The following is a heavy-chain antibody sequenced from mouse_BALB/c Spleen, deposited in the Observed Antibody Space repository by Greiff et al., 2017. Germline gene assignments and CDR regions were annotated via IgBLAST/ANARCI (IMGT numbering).Heavy chain of an antibody. J-gene: IGHJ3*01. CDR2: INPSTGYT. V-gene: IGHV1-4*01. CDR3: ARAFAY. CDR1: GYTFTSYW. Sequence: QVQLKQSGAELVRPGASVKMSCKASGYTFTSYWMHWVKQRPGQGLEWIGYINPSTGYTEYNQKFKDKATLTADKSSSTAYMQLSSLTSEDSAVYYCARAFAYWGQGTLVTVSA.